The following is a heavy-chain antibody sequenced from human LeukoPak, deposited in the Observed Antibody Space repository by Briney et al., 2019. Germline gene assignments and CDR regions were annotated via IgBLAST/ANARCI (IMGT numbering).Heavy chain of an antibody. CDR1: GFTFSSYG. J-gene: IGHJ4*02. Sequence: GGSLRLSCAASGFTFSSYGMHWVRQAPGKGLEWVAVIWYDGSNKYYADSVKGRFTISRDNSKNTLYLQMNSLRAEDTAVYYCARWGMVTYYFDYWGQGTLVTVSS. CDR2: IWYDGSNK. V-gene: IGHV3-33*01. CDR3: ARWGMVTYYFDY. D-gene: IGHD5-18*01.